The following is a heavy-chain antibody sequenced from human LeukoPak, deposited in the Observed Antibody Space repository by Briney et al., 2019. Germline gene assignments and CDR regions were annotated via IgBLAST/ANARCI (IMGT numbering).Heavy chain of an antibody. CDR1: GYSFTSYW. CDR3: ARGWFGGTTTFYGMDV. J-gene: IGHJ6*02. Sequence: GESLEISCKGSGYSFTSYWIGWVRPLPGKGLEWMGIIYPGDSDTRYSPSFQGQVTISADKSISTAYLQWSSLKASDTAMYYCARGWFGGTTTFYGMDVWGQGTTVTVSS. D-gene: IGHD3-10*01. V-gene: IGHV5-51*01. CDR2: IYPGDSDT.